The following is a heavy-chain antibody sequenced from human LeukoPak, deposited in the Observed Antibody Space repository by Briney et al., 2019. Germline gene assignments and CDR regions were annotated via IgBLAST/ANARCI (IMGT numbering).Heavy chain of an antibody. CDR1: GFTFSSYG. Sequence: PGGSLRLSCAASGFTFSSYGMHWVRQAPGKGLEWVAVISYDGSNKYYADSVKGRFTISRDNSRSTLYLQMNSLRAEDTAVYYCAKDAGPQQLVFFDSWGQGTLVTVSS. D-gene: IGHD6-6*01. V-gene: IGHV3-30*18. CDR2: ISYDGSNK. J-gene: IGHJ4*02. CDR3: AKDAGPQQLVFFDS.